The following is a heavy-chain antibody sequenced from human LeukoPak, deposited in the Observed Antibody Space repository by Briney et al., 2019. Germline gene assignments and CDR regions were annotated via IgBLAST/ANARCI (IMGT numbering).Heavy chain of an antibody. Sequence: PGGSLRLSCAASGFTFSDYYMSWIRQAPGRGLEWVSYISSSGSTIYYADSVKGRFTISRDNAKNSLYLQMNSLRAEDTAVYYCAREEASWFGGPDYAFDIWGQGTMVTVSS. V-gene: IGHV3-11*04. CDR1: GFTFSDYY. CDR3: AREEASWFGGPDYAFDI. J-gene: IGHJ3*02. CDR2: ISSSGSTI. D-gene: IGHD3-10*01.